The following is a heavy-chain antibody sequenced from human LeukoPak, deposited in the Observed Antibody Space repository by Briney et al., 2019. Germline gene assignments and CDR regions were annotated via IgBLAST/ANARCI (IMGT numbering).Heavy chain of an antibody. CDR3: ARASYDSRIDY. J-gene: IGHJ4*02. Sequence: VASVKVSCKASGYTFTGYYMHWVRQAPGQGLEWMGWINPNSGGTNYAQKFQGWVTMTRDTSISTAYMELSRLRSDDTAVYYCARASYDSRIDYWGQGTLVTVSS. CDR2: INPNSGGT. D-gene: IGHD3-22*01. V-gene: IGHV1-2*04. CDR1: GYTFTGYY.